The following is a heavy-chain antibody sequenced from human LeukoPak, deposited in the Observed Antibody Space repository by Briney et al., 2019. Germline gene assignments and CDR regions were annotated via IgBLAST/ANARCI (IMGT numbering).Heavy chain of an antibody. Sequence: PSETLSLTCTVSGGSISSYYWSWIRQPPGKGLEWIGYIYYSGGTNYNPSLKSRVTISVDTSKNQFSLKLSSVTAADTAVYYCARMAYSSGWFYGMDVWGQGTTVTVSS. CDR2: IYYSGGT. D-gene: IGHD6-19*01. J-gene: IGHJ6*02. CDR3: ARMAYSSGWFYGMDV. V-gene: IGHV4-59*01. CDR1: GGSISSYY.